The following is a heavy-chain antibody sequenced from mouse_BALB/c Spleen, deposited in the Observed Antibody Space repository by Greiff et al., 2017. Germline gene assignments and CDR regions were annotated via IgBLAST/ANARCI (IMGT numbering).Heavy chain of an antibody. CDR3: ARYFYYDYDGGDYYAMDY. CDR1: GDSITSGY. Sequence: EVQLQQSGPSLVKPSQTLSLTCSVTGDSITSGYWNWIRKFPGNKLEYMGYISYSGSTYYNPSLKSRISITRDTSKNQYYLQLNSVTTEDTATYYCARYFYYDYDGGDYYAMDYWGQGTSVTVSS. V-gene: IGHV3-8*02. D-gene: IGHD2-4*01. J-gene: IGHJ4*01. CDR2: ISYSGST.